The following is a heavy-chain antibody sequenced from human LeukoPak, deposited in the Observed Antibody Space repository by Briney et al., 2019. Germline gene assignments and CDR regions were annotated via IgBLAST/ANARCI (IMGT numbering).Heavy chain of an antibody. Sequence: SETLSLTCAVYGGSFSGYYWSWIRQPPGKGLEWIGEINHSGSTNYNPSLKSRVTISVDTSKNQFSLKLSSVTAADTAVYYCARATAAGNNPWGQGTLVTVSS. CDR1: GGSFSGYY. CDR3: ARATAAGNNP. J-gene: IGHJ5*02. CDR2: INHSGST. D-gene: IGHD6-13*01. V-gene: IGHV4-34*01.